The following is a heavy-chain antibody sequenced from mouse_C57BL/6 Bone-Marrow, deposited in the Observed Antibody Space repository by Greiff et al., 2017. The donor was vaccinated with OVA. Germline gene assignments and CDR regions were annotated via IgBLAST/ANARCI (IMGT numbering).Heavy chain of an antibody. CDR3: ARHPYYYGMDY. J-gene: IGHJ4*01. Sequence: EVQRVESGGGLVQPGGSLKLSCAASGFTFSDYYMYWVRQTPEKRLEWVAYISNGGGSTYYPDTVKGRFTISRDHAKNTLYLQMSRLKSEDTAMYYCARHPYYYGMDYWGQGTSVTVSS. CDR2: ISNGGGST. V-gene: IGHV5-12*01. CDR1: GFTFSDYY.